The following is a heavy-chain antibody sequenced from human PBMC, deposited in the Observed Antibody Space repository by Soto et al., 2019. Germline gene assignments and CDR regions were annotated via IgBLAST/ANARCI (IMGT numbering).Heavy chain of an antibody. V-gene: IGHV5-51*01. Sequence: GESLKISCKGSGYSFTSYWIGWVRQMPGKGLEWMGIIYPGDSDTRYSPSFQGQVTISADKSISTAYLQWSSLKASDTAMYYWARGYRKSSRCRYCQGVLGRGRDGYTPPSMDVWGQGTTVTVSS. CDR2: IYPGDSDT. J-gene: IGHJ6*02. D-gene: IGHD2-21*01. CDR3: ARGYRKSSRCRYCQGVLGRGRDGYTPPSMDV. CDR1: GYSFTSYW.